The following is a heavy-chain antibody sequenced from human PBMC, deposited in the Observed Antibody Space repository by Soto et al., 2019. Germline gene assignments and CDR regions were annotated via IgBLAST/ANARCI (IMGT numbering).Heavy chain of an antibody. CDR2: ISSNGGST. D-gene: IGHD5-12*01. J-gene: IGHJ4*02. CDR1: GFTFSRYA. CDR3: ARGGRGYEFDY. Sequence: EVQLVESGGGLVQPGGSLRLSCAASGFTFSRYAMHWVRQTPGKGLEYVSPISSNGGSTYYANSVKGRFTISSDNSKNTLYLQMGSLRPEDPAVYYCARGGRGYEFDYWGQGTLVTVSS. V-gene: IGHV3-64*01.